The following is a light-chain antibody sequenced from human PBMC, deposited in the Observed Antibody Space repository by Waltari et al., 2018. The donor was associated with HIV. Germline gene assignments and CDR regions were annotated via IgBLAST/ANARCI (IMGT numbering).Light chain of an antibody. CDR2: DDK. V-gene: IGLV3-21*01. Sequence: YVLTQPPSVSVAPGKTATITCGGNNIGDKHVHWYKQKPGQAPVLVIYDDKLRPSGIPARLSGSNSGDTATLTISGVEVGDEAEYYCQVFENSRDQAFGTGTKVTVL. J-gene: IGLJ1*01. CDR3: QVFENSRDQA. CDR1: NIGDKH.